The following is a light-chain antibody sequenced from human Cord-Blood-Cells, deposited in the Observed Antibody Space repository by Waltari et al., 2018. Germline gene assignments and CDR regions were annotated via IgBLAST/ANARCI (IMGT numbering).Light chain of an antibody. V-gene: IGLV3-1*01. Sequence: SVSPGQTASITCSGDKLGDKYACWYQQKPGQSPVLVIYQDSKRPSGIPERFSGSNSGNTATLTISGTQAMDEADYYCQAWDSSTVVFGGGTKLTVL. CDR3: QAWDSSTVV. CDR2: QDS. J-gene: IGLJ2*01. CDR1: KLGDKY.